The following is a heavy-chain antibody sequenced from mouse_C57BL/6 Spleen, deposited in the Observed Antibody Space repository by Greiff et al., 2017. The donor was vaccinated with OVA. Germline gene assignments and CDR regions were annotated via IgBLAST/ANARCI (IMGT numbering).Heavy chain of an antibody. CDR2: IDPETGGT. CDR3: TRSGGSESIMDY. CDR1: GYTFTDYE. D-gene: IGHD1-1*01. J-gene: IGHJ4*01. V-gene: IGHV1-15*01. Sequence: QVQLQQSGAELVRPGASVTLSCKASGYTFTDYEMHWVKQTPVHGLEWIGAIDPETGGTAYNQKFKGKAILTADKSSSTAYMELRSLTSEDSAVYYCTRSGGSESIMDYWGQGTSVTVSS.